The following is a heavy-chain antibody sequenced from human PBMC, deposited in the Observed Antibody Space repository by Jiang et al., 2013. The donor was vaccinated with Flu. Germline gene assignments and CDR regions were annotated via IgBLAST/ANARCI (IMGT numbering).Heavy chain of an antibody. V-gene: IGHV1-18*01. Sequence: GAEVKKPGASVKVSCKASGYTFTSYGISWVRQAPGQGLEWMGWISAYNGNTNYAQKLQGRVTMTTDTSTSTAYMELRSLRSDDTAVYYCARVSMVRGVIIEPYFDYWGQGTLVTVSS. J-gene: IGHJ4*02. D-gene: IGHD3-10*01. CDR1: GYTFTSYG. CDR2: ISAYNGNT. CDR3: ARVSMVRGVIIEPYFDY.